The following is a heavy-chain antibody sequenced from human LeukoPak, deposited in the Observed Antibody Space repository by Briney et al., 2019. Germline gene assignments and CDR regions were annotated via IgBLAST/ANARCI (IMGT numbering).Heavy chain of an antibody. CDR1: GFTYDDYD. CDR2: INWNGGST. V-gene: IGHV3-20*04. J-gene: IGHJ4*02. D-gene: IGHD1-14*01. Sequence: RPGVSLRLSCAASGFTYDDYDMSWVRQSPGKGLEWVSGINWNGGSTGYADSVKGRFTISRDNAKNSLYLHMNSLRAEDTALYYCARDRHLGRSGLWDYWGQGTLVTVSS. CDR3: ARDRHLGRSGLWDY.